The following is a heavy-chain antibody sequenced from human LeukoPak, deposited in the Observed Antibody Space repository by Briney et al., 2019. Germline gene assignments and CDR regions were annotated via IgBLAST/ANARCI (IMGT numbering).Heavy chain of an antibody. Sequence: GGSLRLSCAASGFTFSIYGMHWVRQAPGKGLEWVAVMANDAKTTYYADSVKGRFTISRDNSKNTLYLQMNSLRAEDTAVYYCAKDHRTTVTYIDYWGQGTLVTVSS. CDR2: MANDAKTT. CDR1: GFTFSIYG. CDR3: AKDHRTTVTYIDY. J-gene: IGHJ4*02. V-gene: IGHV3-30*18. D-gene: IGHD4-17*01.